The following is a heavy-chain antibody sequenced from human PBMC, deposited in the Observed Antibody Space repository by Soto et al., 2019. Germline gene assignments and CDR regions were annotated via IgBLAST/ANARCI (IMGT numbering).Heavy chain of an antibody. Sequence: PSETLSLTCTVSGDSISTNSYSWGWIRQPPGQGLEWIGLFYYSGSTHYNPSLKSRLTVSVDTSKNQFSLKLSSVTAADTAVYYRARRRAHSSSWYDPLTLYYYYGMDVWGQGTTVTVSS. V-gene: IGHV4-39*01. J-gene: IGHJ6*02. CDR3: ARRRAHSSSWYDPLTLYYYYGMDV. CDR2: FYYSGST. D-gene: IGHD6-13*01. CDR1: GDSISTNSYS.